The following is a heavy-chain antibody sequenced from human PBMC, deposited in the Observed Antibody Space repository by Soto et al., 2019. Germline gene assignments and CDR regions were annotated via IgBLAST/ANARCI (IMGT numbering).Heavy chain of an antibody. J-gene: IGHJ5*02. CDR1: GGTFSSYA. CDR2: IIPIFGTA. V-gene: IGHV1-69*13. CDR3: ARGPPTIHSLGWFDP. Sequence: EASVKVCCKASGGTFSSYAISWVRQAPGQGLEWMGGIIPIFGTANYAQKFQGRVTITADESTSTAYMELSSLRSEDTAVYYCARGPPTIHSLGWFDPWGQGTLVTVSS. D-gene: IGHD3-9*01.